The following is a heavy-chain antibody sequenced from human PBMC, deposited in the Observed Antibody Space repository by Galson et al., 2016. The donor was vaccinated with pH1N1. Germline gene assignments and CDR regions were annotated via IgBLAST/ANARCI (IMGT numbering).Heavy chain of an antibody. Sequence: SLRLSCAASGFSFSDYWISWVRQAPGKGLEWVANIKQDGSEIYYVDSVTGRCTISRDNAKNSVSLQMNSLRVEDTGVYYCVRAIGGAASYWGQGTLVTVSS. D-gene: IGHD6-13*01. J-gene: IGHJ4*02. CDR2: IKQDGSEI. CDR1: GFSFSDYW. CDR3: VRAIGGAASY. V-gene: IGHV3-7*01.